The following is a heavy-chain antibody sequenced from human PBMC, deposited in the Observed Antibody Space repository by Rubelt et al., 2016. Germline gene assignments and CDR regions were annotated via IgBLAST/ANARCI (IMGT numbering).Heavy chain of an antibody. V-gene: IGHV1-69*01. J-gene: IGHJ4*02. D-gene: IGHD6-19*01. CDR3: ARVQYSSGWYFDY. CDR1: GYTFTSYY. CDR2: IIPIFGTA. Sequence: QVQLVQSGAEVKKPGASVKVSCKASGYTFTSYYMHWMRQAPGQGLEWMGGIIPIFGTANYAQKFQGRVTITADESTSTAYMELSSLRSEDTAVYYCARVQYSSGWYFDYWGQGTLVTVSS.